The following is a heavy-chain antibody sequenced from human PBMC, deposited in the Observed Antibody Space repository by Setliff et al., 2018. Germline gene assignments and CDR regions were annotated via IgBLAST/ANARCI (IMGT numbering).Heavy chain of an antibody. V-gene: IGHV4-31*03. CDR3: GRDPHTPTVTTRGDY. D-gene: IGHD4-17*01. J-gene: IGHJ4*02. CDR2: IYYSGST. CDR1: GGSISSGGYY. Sequence: SETLSLTCTVSGGSISSGGYYWSWIRQHPGKGLEWIGYIYYSGSTYYNPSHKSRVSISVDKSKNQVSLKLNSVTATDTAVYYCGRDPHTPTVTTRGDYWGQGTLVTVSS.